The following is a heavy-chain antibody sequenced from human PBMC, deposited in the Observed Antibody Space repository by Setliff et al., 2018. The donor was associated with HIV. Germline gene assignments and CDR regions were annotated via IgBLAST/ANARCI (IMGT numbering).Heavy chain of an antibody. J-gene: IGHJ6*02. V-gene: IGHV4-34*01. D-gene: IGHD4-17*01. CDR3: ARATVTVDLYYYGLDV. Sequence: SETLSLTCAVYGGSFSDYYWSWIRQPPGKGLEWIGEINHSGSTNYNPSLKSRVTISVDTSKNQFSLKLSSVTAADTAVYYCARATVTVDLYYYGLDVWGQGTTVT. CDR2: INHSGST. CDR1: GGSFSDYY.